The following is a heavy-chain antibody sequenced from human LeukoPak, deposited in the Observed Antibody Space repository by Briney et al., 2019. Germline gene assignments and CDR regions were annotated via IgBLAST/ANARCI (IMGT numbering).Heavy chain of an antibody. CDR2: ITRSSYYI. D-gene: IGHD3-22*01. Sequence: GGSLRLSCAASGFTFSSYWMHWVRQAPGKGLEWVSSITRSSYYIYYADSVKGRFTISRDNAKNSLYLQMNSLRAEDTAVYYCVRVRYDSSGYYSIFDYWGQGTLVTVSS. CDR3: VRVRYDSSGYYSIFDY. V-gene: IGHV3-21*01. J-gene: IGHJ4*02. CDR1: GFTFSSYW.